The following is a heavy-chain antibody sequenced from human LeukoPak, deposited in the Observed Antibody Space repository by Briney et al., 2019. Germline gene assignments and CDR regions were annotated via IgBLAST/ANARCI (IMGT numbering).Heavy chain of an antibody. CDR2: IYYSGST. CDR1: GGSISSYY. V-gene: IGHV4-59*08. Sequence: SETLSPTCTVSGGSISSYYWSWIWQPPTEGLEWIGYIYYSGSTNYNPSLKSRVTISVDTSKNQFSLKLRSVTAADTAVYFCARQSPYGMDVWGQGTTVTVSS. CDR3: ARQSPYGMDV. J-gene: IGHJ6*02.